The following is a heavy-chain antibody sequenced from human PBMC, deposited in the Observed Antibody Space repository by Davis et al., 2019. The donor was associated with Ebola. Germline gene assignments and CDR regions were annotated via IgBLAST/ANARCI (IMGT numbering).Heavy chain of an antibody. CDR2: ISYDGNYE. V-gene: IGHV3-30-3*01. D-gene: IGHD4-23*01. J-gene: IGHJ4*02. CDR3: AKEKAQPYGGNPEAPDY. Sequence: PGGSLRLSFAAPGLTFSNYEINWFRQAPGKGLDWVAVISYDGNYEYYADSVRGRFTISRDNSKNTLYLQMNSLRAEDTALYYCAKEKAQPYGGNPEAPDYWGQGTLVTVSS. CDR1: GLTFSNYE.